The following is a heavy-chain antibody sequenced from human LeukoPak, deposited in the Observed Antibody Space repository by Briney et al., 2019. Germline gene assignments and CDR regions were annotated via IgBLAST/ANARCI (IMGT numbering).Heavy chain of an antibody. CDR2: VYYSGST. J-gene: IGHJ5*02. D-gene: IGHD3-10*01. Sequence: SETLSLTCTVSVGSMSSYYWSWIRQPPGKGLEWLGYVYYSGSTNYNPSLKSRVTISLGTSKNQFSLKLSSVTATDTAVYYCARHGSGTSLALDPWGQGTLVTVSS. CDR3: ARHGSGTSLALDP. CDR1: VGSMSSYY. V-gene: IGHV4-59*08.